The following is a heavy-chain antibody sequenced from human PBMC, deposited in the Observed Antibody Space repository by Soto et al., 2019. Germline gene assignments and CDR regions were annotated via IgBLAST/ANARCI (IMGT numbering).Heavy chain of an antibody. CDR3: TTAAGGMWGADY. CDR1: GFTFSNVW. D-gene: IGHD1-26*01. Sequence: GGSLRLSCAASGFTFSNVWMSWVRQAPGKGLEWVGRVKSKSDGATTDYAAPVKGRFTVSRDDSQNTLSLQMDSLKIEDTAVYFCTTAAGGMWGADYWGQGTPVTVSS. CDR2: VKSKSDGATT. V-gene: IGHV3-15*01. J-gene: IGHJ4*02.